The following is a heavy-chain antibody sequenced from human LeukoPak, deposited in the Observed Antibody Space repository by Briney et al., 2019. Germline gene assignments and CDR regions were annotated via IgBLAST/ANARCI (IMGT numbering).Heavy chain of an antibody. CDR2: ISGSGGWT. CDR3: AKALKPGYPYYYYYYGMDV. Sequence: GGSLRLSCAASGFTFSSYVINWVRQAPGKGLERVSVISGSGGWTYYADSVKGRFTISRDNSKNTLYLQMNSLRAEDTAVYYCAKALKPGYPYYYYYYGMDVWGQGTTVTVSS. J-gene: IGHJ6*02. V-gene: IGHV3-23*01. CDR1: GFTFSSYV. D-gene: IGHD1-14*01.